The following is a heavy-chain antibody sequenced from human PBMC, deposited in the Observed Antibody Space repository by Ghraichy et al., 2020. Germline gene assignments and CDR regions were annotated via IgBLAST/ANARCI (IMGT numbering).Heavy chain of an antibody. Sequence: GESLNISCAASGFTFSSYWMHWVRQAPGKGLVWVSRINSDGSSTSYADSVKGRFTISRDNAKNTLYLQMNSLRAEDTAVYYCARDAPAALAFDIWGQGTMVTVSS. V-gene: IGHV3-74*01. D-gene: IGHD2-2*01. CDR3: ARDAPAALAFDI. CDR1: GFTFSSYW. CDR2: INSDGSST. J-gene: IGHJ3*02.